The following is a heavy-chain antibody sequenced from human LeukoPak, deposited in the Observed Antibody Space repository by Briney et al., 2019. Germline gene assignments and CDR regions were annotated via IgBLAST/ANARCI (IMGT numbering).Heavy chain of an antibody. Sequence: SVKVSCKASGGTFSSYAISWVRQAPGQGLEWMGGIIPIFGTANYAQKFQGRVTITADKSTSTAYMELSSLRSEDTAVYYCARDQIFGVVTSSGYYYYMDVWGKGTTVTVSS. J-gene: IGHJ6*03. CDR3: ARDQIFGVVTSSGYYYYMDV. CDR2: IIPIFGTA. V-gene: IGHV1-69*06. CDR1: GGTFSSYA. D-gene: IGHD3-3*01.